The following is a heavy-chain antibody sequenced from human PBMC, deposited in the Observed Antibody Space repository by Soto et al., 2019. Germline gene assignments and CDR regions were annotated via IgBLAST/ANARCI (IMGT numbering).Heavy chain of an antibody. CDR2: IWYDGSNK. Sequence: QVQLVESGGGVVQPGRSLRLSCAASGFTFSSYGMHWVRQAPGKGLEWVAVIWYDGSNKYYADSVKGRFTFSRDNSKNTPYLQMNSLRAEDTAVYYCARYQGSSSDYWGQGTLVTVSS. CDR3: ARYQGSSSDY. V-gene: IGHV3-33*01. CDR1: GFTFSSYG. D-gene: IGHD6-6*01. J-gene: IGHJ4*02.